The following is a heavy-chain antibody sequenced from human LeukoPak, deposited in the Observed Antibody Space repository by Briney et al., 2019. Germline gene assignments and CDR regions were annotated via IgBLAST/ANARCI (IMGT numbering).Heavy chain of an antibody. V-gene: IGHV3-48*03. J-gene: IGHJ3*02. CDR2: ISSSGSTI. Sequence: GGSLRLSCAAAGFTFSSYEMNWVRQAPGKGLEWVSYISSSGSTIYYADSVKGRFTISRDNAKNSLYLQMNSLRAEDTAVYYCARDKNDAFDIWGQGTMVTVSS. CDR3: ARDKNDAFDI. CDR1: GFTFSSYE.